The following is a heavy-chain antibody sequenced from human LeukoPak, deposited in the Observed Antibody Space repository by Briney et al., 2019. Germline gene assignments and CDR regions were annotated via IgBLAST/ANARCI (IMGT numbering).Heavy chain of an antibody. J-gene: IGHJ4*02. CDR2: ISSSSSYI. CDR3: ARPGPDYDILTGYYTE. D-gene: IGHD3-9*01. V-gene: IGHV3-21*01. Sequence: GGSLRLSCAASGFTFSSYSMNWVRQAPGKGLEWVSSISSSSSYIYYADSVKGRFTISRDNAKNSLYLQMNSLRAEDTAVYYCARPGPDYDILTGYYTEWGQGTLVTVSS. CDR1: GFTFSSYS.